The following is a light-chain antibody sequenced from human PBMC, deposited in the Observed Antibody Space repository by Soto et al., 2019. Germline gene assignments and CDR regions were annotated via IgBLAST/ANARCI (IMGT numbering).Light chain of an antibody. J-gene: IGKJ3*01. CDR2: AAS. CDR3: QQLNSYVFA. V-gene: IGKV1-9*01. CDR1: QDVSRY. Sequence: DIQLTQSPSFLSASVGDRVTITCRASQDVSRYLAWYQQKPGKAPKLLIYAASTLLSGVPSRFSGSGSETEFTLTISILQPEDFATYYCQQLNSYVFACGPGTKVDIK.